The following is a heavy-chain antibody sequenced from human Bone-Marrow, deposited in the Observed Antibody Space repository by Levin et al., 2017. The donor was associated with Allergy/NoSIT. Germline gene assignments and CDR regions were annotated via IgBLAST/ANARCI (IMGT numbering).Heavy chain of an antibody. D-gene: IGHD3-22*01. J-gene: IGHJ4*02. CDR3: ATEPAPGLEKYYDTSGLGD. CDR2: FDLEDGET. V-gene: IGHV1-24*01. Sequence: GGSLRLSCKVSGYTLTEFSMHWVRQAPGQGLEWMGGFDLEDGETIYAQKFQGRVTMTEDTSTDTASMELSSLRSEDTAMYYCATEPAPGLEKYYDTSGLGDWGQGTLVTVSS. CDR1: GYTLTEFS.